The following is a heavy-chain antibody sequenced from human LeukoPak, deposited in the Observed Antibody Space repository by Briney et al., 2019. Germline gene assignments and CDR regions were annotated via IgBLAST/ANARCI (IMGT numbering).Heavy chain of an antibody. CDR1: GGSFSGYY. Sequence: SETLSLTCAVYGGSFSGYYWSWIRQPPGKGLEWIGEINHSGSTNYNPSLKSRVTISVDTSKNQFSLKLSSVTAADTAVYYCARGPSQWLVRYYFDYWGQGTLVTVSP. CDR3: ARGPSQWLVRYYFDY. D-gene: IGHD6-19*01. CDR2: INHSGST. V-gene: IGHV4-34*01. J-gene: IGHJ4*02.